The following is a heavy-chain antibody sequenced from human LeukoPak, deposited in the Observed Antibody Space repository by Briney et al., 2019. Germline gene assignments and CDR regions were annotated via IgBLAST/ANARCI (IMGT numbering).Heavy chain of an antibody. J-gene: IGHJ4*02. CDR1: GFTFRNYV. D-gene: IGHD3-10*01. V-gene: IGHV3-30-3*01. CDR3: AREGYYGSGSPPSLYFDY. CDR2: TSSDLNVK. Sequence: GGSLRLSCAASGFTFRNYVIHWVRQAPGKGLEWVAVTSSDLNVKLYADSVKGRFTISRDNSRSTLYLQMNSLRPEDTAIYYCAREGYYGSGSPPSLYFDYWGQGTLAAVSS.